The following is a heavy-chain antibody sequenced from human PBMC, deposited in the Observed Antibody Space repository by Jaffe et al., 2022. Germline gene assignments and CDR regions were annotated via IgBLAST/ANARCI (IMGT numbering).Heavy chain of an antibody. V-gene: IGHV3-15*01. Sequence: EVQLVESGGGLVKPGGSLRLSCAASGFTFSNAWMSWVRQAPGKGLEWVGRIKSKTDGGTTDYAAPVKGRFTISRDDSKNTLYLQMNSLKTEDTAVYYCTTDDGDYDFWSGYYTGNAFDIWGQGTMVTVSS. CDR2: IKSKTDGGTT. CDR3: TTDDGDYDFWSGYYTGNAFDI. J-gene: IGHJ3*02. D-gene: IGHD3-3*01. CDR1: GFTFSNAW.